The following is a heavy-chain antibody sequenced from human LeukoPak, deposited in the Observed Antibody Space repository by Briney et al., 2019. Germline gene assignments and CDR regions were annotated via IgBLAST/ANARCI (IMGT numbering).Heavy chain of an antibody. D-gene: IGHD2-2*03. CDR1: GFNFNDYA. Sequence: PGGSLRLSCATSGFNFNDYAMSWVRQAPGKGLEWVSAISGSGDSTFYADSVKGRFTISRDNSKNTLYLEMKSLRAEDTAVFYCAKDYVGFCSSTSCYGVFDYWGQGTLVTVSS. V-gene: IGHV3-23*01. J-gene: IGHJ4*02. CDR3: AKDYVGFCSSTSCYGVFDY. CDR2: ISGSGDST.